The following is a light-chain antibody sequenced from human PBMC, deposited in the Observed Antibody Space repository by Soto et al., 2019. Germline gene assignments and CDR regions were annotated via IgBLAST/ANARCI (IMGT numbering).Light chain of an antibody. Sequence: EIVMTQSPVTLSVSPGERATLSCRAIQSVSGNLAWYQQKPGQAPSLLIYGAFTRATGVPARFSGTGSGTEFTLTISSLQSEDFALYYCQQYNDWPPTFGQGTKVDIK. J-gene: IGKJ1*01. CDR1: QSVSGN. V-gene: IGKV3-15*01. CDR2: GAF. CDR3: QQYNDWPPT.